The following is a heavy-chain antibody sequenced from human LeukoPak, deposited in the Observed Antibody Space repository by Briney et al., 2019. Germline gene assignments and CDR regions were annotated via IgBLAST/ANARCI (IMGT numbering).Heavy chain of an antibody. CDR1: GFTFGDDW. CDR3: ARDLDYGGNSGVLGY. V-gene: IGHV3-7*01. CDR2: INQGGSDI. J-gene: IGHJ4*02. D-gene: IGHD4-23*01. Sequence: GGSLRLSCVFSGFTFGDDWMNWVRQAPGKGLEWVANINQGGSDIHFVDSVKGRFTISRDNSKNTLYLQMNSLRAEDTAVYYCARDLDYGGNSGVLGYWGQGTLVTVSS.